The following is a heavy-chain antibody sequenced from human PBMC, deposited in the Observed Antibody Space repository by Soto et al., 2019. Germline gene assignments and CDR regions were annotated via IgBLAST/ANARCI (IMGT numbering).Heavy chain of an antibody. J-gene: IGHJ4*02. V-gene: IGHV3-23*01. Sequence: GGSLRLSCTVSGVTFGNTAMSWARQAPGKGPEWVSTISRGGDNIYYADSVKGRFTLSRDTSKNTLYLQMNSLRAEDTAVYYCAKDLGSSPPGDHWGQGVLVTVSS. CDR1: GVTFGNTA. D-gene: IGHD6-13*01. CDR3: AKDLGSSPPGDH. CDR2: ISRGGDNI.